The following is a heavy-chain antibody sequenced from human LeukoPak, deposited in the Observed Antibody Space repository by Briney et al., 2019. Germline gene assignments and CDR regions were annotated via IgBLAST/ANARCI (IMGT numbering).Heavy chain of an antibody. V-gene: IGHV4-59*01. CDR1: GGSISSYY. CDR3: ARGPRDVEYSSSRGFFDY. Sequence: KSSETLSLTCTVSGGSISSYYWSWIRQPPGKGLEWIGYIYYSGSTNYNPSLKSRVTISVDTSKNQFSLKLSSVTAADTAVYYCARGPRDVEYSSSRGFFDYWGQGTLVTVSS. CDR2: IYYSGST. D-gene: IGHD6-6*01. J-gene: IGHJ4*02.